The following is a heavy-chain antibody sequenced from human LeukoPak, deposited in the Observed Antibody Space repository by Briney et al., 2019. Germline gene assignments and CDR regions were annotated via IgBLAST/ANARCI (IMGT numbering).Heavy chain of an antibody. Sequence: ASVKVSFKASVYTFTDYYMHWVRQPPGQGFEWMGWINPNDGDTNYAQKFQGRVTMTRDTSISTAHMEVSRLRSDDTAVYYCARANFLYCSSTTCLFDYWGQGTLVTVSS. CDR3: ARANFLYCSSTTCLFDY. V-gene: IGHV1-2*02. D-gene: IGHD2-2*01. CDR2: INPNDGDT. CDR1: VYTFTDYY. J-gene: IGHJ4*02.